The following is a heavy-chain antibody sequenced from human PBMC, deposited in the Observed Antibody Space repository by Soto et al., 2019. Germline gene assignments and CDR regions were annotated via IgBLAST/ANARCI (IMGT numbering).Heavy chain of an antibody. J-gene: IGHJ5*02. Sequence: GGSLRLSCAASGFTFSSNYMSWVRQAPGKGLEWVSVIYSGGSTYYADSVKCRFTISRDNSKNTLYLQMNSLRAEDTAGYYCARGPTVSRFDPWGQGTLVTVSS. V-gene: IGHV3-66*01. CDR1: GFTFSSNY. CDR2: IYSGGST. D-gene: IGHD4-4*01. CDR3: ARGPTVSRFDP.